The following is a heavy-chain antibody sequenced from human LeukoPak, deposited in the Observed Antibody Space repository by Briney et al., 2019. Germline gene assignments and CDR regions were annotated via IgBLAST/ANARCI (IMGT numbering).Heavy chain of an antibody. CDR1: GFTFSSYG. CDR3: TTDGVGVEGATYDN. CDR2: IKAKAHGGTI. D-gene: IGHD1-26*01. Sequence: GGTLRLSCAASGFTFSSYGMSWVRQAPGKGLEWVGRIKAKAHGGTIEYAAPVKGRFTISRDDSKNTLYLQMNSLKTEDTAVYYCTTDGVGVEGATYDNWGQGTLVSVSS. J-gene: IGHJ4*02. V-gene: IGHV3-15*01.